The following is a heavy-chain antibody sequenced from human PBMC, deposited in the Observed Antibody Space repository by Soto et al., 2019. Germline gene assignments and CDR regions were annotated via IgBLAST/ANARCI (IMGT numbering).Heavy chain of an antibody. V-gene: IGHV3-21*01. J-gene: IGHJ6*02. CDR3: ARGRGTAGTDAVQYYGMDV. CDR1: GFTFSSYS. CDR2: ISSSSSYI. Sequence: EVQLVESGGGLVKPGGSLRLSCAASGFTFSSYSMNWVRQAPGKGLEWVSSISSSSSYIYYAKSVKGQFTISRDNAKNSLYLQMNSLRAEDTAVYYCARGRGTAGTDAVQYYGMDVWGQGTTVTVSS. D-gene: IGHD6-13*01.